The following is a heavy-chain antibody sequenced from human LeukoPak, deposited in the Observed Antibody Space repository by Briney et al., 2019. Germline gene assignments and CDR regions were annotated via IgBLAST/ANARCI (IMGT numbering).Heavy chain of an antibody. CDR3: AKDRGFDYDAFDI. V-gene: IGHV3-23*01. D-gene: IGHD3-10*01. J-gene: IGHJ3*02. CDR1: GFTLSTYA. CDR2: TSPNDDST. Sequence: GGSLRLSCAASGFTLSTYAMTWVRQAPGKGLEWVSATSPNDDSTYYADSVKGRFTISRDNSKNTLYLLMNSLRAEDTAIYYCAKDRGFDYDAFDIWGQGTMVTVSS.